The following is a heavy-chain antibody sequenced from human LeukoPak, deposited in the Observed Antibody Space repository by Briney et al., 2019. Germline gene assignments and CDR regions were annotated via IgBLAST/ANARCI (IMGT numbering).Heavy chain of an antibody. J-gene: IGHJ4*02. CDR3: AKEAYGDLDY. D-gene: IGHD4-17*01. Sequence: GRSLRLSCAASGFTFRSYGMHWVRQAPGKGLEWVAVISYDGSNKYYADSVKGRFTISRDNSKNTLYLQMNSLRAEDTAVYYCAKEAYGDLDYWGQGTLVTVSS. CDR1: GFTFRSYG. V-gene: IGHV3-30*18. CDR2: ISYDGSNK.